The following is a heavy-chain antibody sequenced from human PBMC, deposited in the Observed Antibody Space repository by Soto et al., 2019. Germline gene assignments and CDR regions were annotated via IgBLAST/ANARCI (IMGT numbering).Heavy chain of an antibody. CDR2: IKSKTDGGTT. V-gene: IGHV3-15*07. J-gene: IGHJ4*02. D-gene: IGHD2-2*01. Sequence: PGGSLRLSCSASGFIFSSYSMNWVRQAPGKGLEWVGRIKSKTDGGTTDYAAPVKGRFTISRDDSKNTLYLQMNSLKTEDTAVYYCTTAIVLVPAASDYWGQGTLVTVSS. CDR3: TTAIVLVPAASDY. CDR1: GFIFSSYS.